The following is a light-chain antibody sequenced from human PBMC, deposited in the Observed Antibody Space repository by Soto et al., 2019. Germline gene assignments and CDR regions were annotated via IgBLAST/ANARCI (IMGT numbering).Light chain of an antibody. CDR3: SSYTSSIVV. CDR2: DVS. V-gene: IGLV2-14*01. CDR1: SSDVGGYNY. J-gene: IGLJ2*01. Sequence: QSALTQPASVSGSPGQSITISCTGTSSDVGGYNYVSWYQQHPGKAPKLMIYDVSNRPSGVSNRFSGSKSGNTASLTISGLQAEDEADYYCSSYTSSIVVFGGGTMVTVL.